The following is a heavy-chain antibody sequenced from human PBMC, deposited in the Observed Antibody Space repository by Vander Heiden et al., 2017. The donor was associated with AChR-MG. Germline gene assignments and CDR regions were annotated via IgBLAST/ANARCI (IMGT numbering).Heavy chain of an antibody. CDR1: GGPISSGGNS. CDR2: IYYSGST. D-gene: IGHD3-16*02. Sequence: QVQLQESGPGLVKPSQTLSLTCTVSGGPISSGGNSGSWIRQHPGKGLEWIEYIYYSGSTYYNPSLKSRVTISVDTSKNQFSLKLSSVTAADTAVYYCARSALDLGELSLRNWYFDLWGRGTLVTVSS. J-gene: IGHJ2*01. CDR3: ARSALDLGELSLRNWYFDL. V-gene: IGHV4-31*03.